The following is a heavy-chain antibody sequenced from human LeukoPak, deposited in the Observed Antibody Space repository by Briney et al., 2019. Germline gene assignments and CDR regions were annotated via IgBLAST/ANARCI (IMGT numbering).Heavy chain of an antibody. D-gene: IGHD2-15*01. Sequence: AGSLRLSCAASGFTFSSYSMNWVRQAPGKGLEWVSSFSSSSSYIYYADSVKGRFTISRDNAKNSLYLQMNSLKAEDTAVYYCARDLVGDGFRAAAFDIWGQGTMVTVSS. J-gene: IGHJ3*02. CDR1: GFTFSSYS. V-gene: IGHV3-21*01. CDR3: ARDLVGDGFRAAAFDI. CDR2: FSSSSSYI.